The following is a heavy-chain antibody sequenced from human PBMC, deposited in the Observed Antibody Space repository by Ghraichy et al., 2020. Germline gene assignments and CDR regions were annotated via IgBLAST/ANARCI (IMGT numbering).Heavy chain of an antibody. CDR1: GGSFSGYY. CDR3: ASVSPTHRVSLDDWFDP. CDR2: INHSGS. D-gene: IGHD1-1*01. V-gene: IGHV4-34*01. Sequence: SETLSLTCAVYGGSFSGYYWSWIRQPPGKGLEWIGEINHSGSNYNPSLKSRVTISVDTSKNQFSLKLSSVTAADTAVYYCASVSPTHRVSLDDWFDPWGQGTLVTVSS. J-gene: IGHJ5*02.